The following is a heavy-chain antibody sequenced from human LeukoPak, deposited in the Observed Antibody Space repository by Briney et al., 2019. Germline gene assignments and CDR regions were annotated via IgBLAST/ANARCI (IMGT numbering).Heavy chain of an antibody. D-gene: IGHD2-21*02. CDR1: GGTFSSYA. V-gene: IGHV1-69*13. J-gene: IGHJ4*02. CDR3: ARDGYCGGDCYSGDY. CDR2: IIPIFGTA. Sequence: GASVTVPCKASGGTFSSYAISWVRQAPGQGLEWMGGIIPIFGTANYAQKFQGRVTITADESTSTAYMELSSLRSEDTAVYYCARDGYCGGDCYSGDYWGQGTLVTVSS.